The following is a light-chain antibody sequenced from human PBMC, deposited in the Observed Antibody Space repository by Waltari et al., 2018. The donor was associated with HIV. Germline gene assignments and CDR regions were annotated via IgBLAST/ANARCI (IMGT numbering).Light chain of an antibody. J-gene: IGLJ2*01. CDR2: DVS. CDR1: SSVVGGCHY. V-gene: IGLV2-11*01. CDR3: CSYAGIYTYVK. Sequence: QSALTQPRSVSGSPGQSVSISCTGTSSVVGGCHYVSWYQQHPDKAPKLMIYDVSQRPSGVPDRFSGSKSGNTASLTISGLQAEDEADYYCCSYAGIYTYVKFGGGTKLTVL.